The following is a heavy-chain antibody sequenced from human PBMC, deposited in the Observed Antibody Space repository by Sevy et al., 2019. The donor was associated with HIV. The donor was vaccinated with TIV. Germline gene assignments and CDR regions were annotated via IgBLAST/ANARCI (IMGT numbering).Heavy chain of an antibody. CDR1: GFTFSIYG. CDR2: IWNDENNK. V-gene: IGHV3-33*01. CDR3: ASLPNNYYDISGSSGDNGFDI. D-gene: IGHD3-22*01. Sequence: GSLRLSCAASGFTFSIYGMHWVRQAPGKGLEWVAVIWNDENNKYYADFVKGRFTISRDNSKNTLYLQMNSLRAEDTAVYYCASLPNNYYDISGSSGDNGFDIWGQGTMVTVSS. J-gene: IGHJ3*02.